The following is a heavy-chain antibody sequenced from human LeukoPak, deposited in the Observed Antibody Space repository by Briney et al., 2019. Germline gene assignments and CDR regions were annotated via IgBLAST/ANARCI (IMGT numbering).Heavy chain of an antibody. CDR1: GFTFSSYG. V-gene: IGHV3-33*01. Sequence: TGGSLRLSCAASGFTFSSYGMHWVRQAPGKGLEWVAVIWYDGSNKYYADSVKGRFTISRDNSKNTLYLQMNSLRAEDTAVYYCARDGNYYDSSGYYFDYWGQGTLVTVSP. CDR2: IWYDGSNK. J-gene: IGHJ4*02. CDR3: ARDGNYYDSSGYYFDY. D-gene: IGHD3-22*01.